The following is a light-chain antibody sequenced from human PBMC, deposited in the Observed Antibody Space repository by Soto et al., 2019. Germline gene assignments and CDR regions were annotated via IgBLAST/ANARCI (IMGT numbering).Light chain of an antibody. CDR3: SSFSSTSTIV. V-gene: IGLV1-40*01. J-gene: IGLJ2*01. CDR1: SSNIGAGYD. CDR2: GTT. Sequence: QSVLTQPPSVSGAPGQRVTISCTGSSSNIGAGYDVHWYQQLPGTAPKLIIYGTTNRPSGVPDRFSGSKSGNTAYLTISGLQAEDEADYYCSSFSSTSTIVFGGGTKVTVL.